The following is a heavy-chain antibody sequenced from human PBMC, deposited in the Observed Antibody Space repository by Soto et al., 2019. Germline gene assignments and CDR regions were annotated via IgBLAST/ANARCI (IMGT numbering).Heavy chain of an antibody. CDR2: ITGRADST. Sequence: GGSLRLSCAASGFNFVTYAMSWVRQAPGKGLEWVSAITGRADSTYYADSVKGRFTISGDNSWNTLYLQMNSLRAEDTAVYYCAKESSVLWFGEFTYWGPGSLVTVSS. V-gene: IGHV3-23*01. J-gene: IGHJ4*02. CDR3: AKESSVLWFGEFTY. D-gene: IGHD3-10*01. CDR1: GFNFVTYA.